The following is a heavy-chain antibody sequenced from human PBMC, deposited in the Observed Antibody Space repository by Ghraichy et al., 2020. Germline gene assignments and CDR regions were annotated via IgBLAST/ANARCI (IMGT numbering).Heavy chain of an antibody. D-gene: IGHD6-13*01. CDR2: IRRKTDGGAT. V-gene: IGHV3-15*01. Sequence: GGSLRLSCVASGFSFSNAWMSWVRQAPGKGLEWVGRIRRKTDGGATDHAAPVKGRFTISRDDSENTLYLQMNSLKIEDTGLYYCTTEQGGWSSSIWGLGTLVTVSS. CDR1: GFSFSNAW. J-gene: IGHJ4*02. CDR3: TTEQGGWSSSI.